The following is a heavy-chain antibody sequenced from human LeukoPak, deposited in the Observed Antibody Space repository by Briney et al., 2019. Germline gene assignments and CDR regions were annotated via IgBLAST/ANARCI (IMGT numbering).Heavy chain of an antibody. V-gene: IGHV3-7*01. J-gene: IGHJ4*02. Sequence: GGSLRLSCEASGFTSSNYWMNWVRQAPGMGLEWVANIKQDGSEKYYVDSVKGRFTISRDNAKNSLYLQMNSLRAEDTAVYYCARGGGWDQLLFHYWGQGTLVTVSS. D-gene: IGHD2-2*01. CDR1: GFTSSNYW. CDR3: ARGGGWDQLLFHY. CDR2: IKQDGSEK.